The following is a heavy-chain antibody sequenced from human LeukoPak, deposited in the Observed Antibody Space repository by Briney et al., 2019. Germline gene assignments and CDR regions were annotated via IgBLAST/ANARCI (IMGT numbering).Heavy chain of an antibody. V-gene: IGHV1-69*13. Sequence: ASVKLSRKSSGGTFSSYAISWVRQAPGRGLEWMGGIIPIFGTANYAQKFQGRVTITADESTSTAYMELSSLRSEDTAVYYCARTTPSTPPLGYWGQGTLVTVSS. J-gene: IGHJ4*02. CDR2: IIPIFGTA. CDR1: GGTFSSYA. CDR3: ARTTPSTPPLGY. D-gene: IGHD2-15*01.